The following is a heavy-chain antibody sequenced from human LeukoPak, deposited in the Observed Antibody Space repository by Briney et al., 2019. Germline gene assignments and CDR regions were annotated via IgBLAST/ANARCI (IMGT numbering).Heavy chain of an antibody. CDR1: GFIFSSYS. J-gene: IGHJ4*02. CDR2: ITGSSTTT. D-gene: IGHD6-19*01. V-gene: IGHV3-48*04. CDR3: ARDIAVAGIWGY. Sequence: GGSLRLSCAASGFIFSSYSMNWVRQAPGKGLEWVSYITGSSTTTYYADSVKGRFTISRDNAKNSLYLQMNSLRAEDTAVYYCARDIAVAGIWGYWGQGTLVTVSS.